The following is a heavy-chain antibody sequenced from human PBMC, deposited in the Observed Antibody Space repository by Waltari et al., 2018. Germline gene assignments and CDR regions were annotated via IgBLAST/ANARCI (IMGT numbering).Heavy chain of an antibody. J-gene: IGHJ3*01. D-gene: IGHD6-19*01. V-gene: IGHV1-69-2*01. CDR3: ATALGDSSSASRPFDF. CDR2: VDPEDGET. Sequence: EVQLLQSGAELKEPGTTVRSSCKVSGYTFSDYYLHWVQQAPGKGLRWMGLVDPEDGETIYADNFQGRVTISADTSTDTAFMELSSLRSEDTAVFYCATALGDSSSASRPFDFWGQGTMITVSS. CDR1: GYTFSDYY.